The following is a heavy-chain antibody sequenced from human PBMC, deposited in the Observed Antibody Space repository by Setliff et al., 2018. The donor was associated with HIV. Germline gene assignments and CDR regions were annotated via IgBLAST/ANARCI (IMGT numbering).Heavy chain of an antibody. D-gene: IGHD3-3*01. CDR2: IYDSGVT. CDR3: AGRQWGTGAYYEFFQQ. V-gene: IGHV4-59*11. Sequence: SETLSLTCTVSGATISRHFWSWIRQSPGKVLEWIGTIYDSGVTKYNPSLKTRVSVSVDTSRSHLSLSLTSVTPADTAVYYCAGRQWGTGAYYEFFQQWGQGSLVTVSS. J-gene: IGHJ1*01. CDR1: GATISRHF.